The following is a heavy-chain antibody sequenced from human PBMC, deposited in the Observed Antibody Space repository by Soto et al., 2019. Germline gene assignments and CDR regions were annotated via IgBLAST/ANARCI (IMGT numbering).Heavy chain of an antibody. Sequence: SETLSLTCAVYGGSFSGYYWSWIRQPPGKGLEWIGEINHSGSTNYNPSLKSRVTISVDTSKNQFSLKLSSVTAADTAVYYWARGTSAVCPLLYWYFDLWGCGNLVTVSS. CDR2: INHSGST. CDR3: ARGTSAVCPLLYWYFDL. V-gene: IGHV4-34*01. J-gene: IGHJ2*01. D-gene: IGHD3-16*01. CDR1: GGSFSGYY.